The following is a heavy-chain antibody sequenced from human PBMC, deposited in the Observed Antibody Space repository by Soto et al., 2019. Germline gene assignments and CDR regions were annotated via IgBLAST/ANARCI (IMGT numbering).Heavy chain of an antibody. J-gene: IGHJ6*02. CDR3: ARNMDYYYGPGSGNGHGF. Sequence: QVQLVQSGAEMKEPGDSVRVSWEAYGYTFTSYYRHWVRQAPGQGLEWMGWINPKFGTTTYAQDFQGRVSMTRDMSISTVYMELSRLTSDDTAIYYCARNMDYYYGPGSGNGHGFWGQGTTVTVFS. CDR1: GYTFTSYY. V-gene: IGHV1-2*02. D-gene: IGHD3-10*01. CDR2: INPKFGTT.